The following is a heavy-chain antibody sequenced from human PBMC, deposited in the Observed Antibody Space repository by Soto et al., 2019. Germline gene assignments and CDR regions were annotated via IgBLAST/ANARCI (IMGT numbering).Heavy chain of an antibody. CDR2: IYYSGST. J-gene: IGHJ6*02. Sequence: SETLSLTCTVSGGSISSSSYYWGWIRQPPGKGLEGIGSIYYSGSTYYNPSLKSRVTISVDTSKNQFSLKLSSVTAADTAVYYCARHPWIQLWTDYGMDVWGQGTTVT. V-gene: IGHV4-39*01. CDR1: GGSISSSSYY. D-gene: IGHD5-18*01. CDR3: ARHPWIQLWTDYGMDV.